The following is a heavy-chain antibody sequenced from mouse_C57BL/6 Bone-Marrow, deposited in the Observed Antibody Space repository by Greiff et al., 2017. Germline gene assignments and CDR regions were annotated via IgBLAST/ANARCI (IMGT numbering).Heavy chain of an antibody. V-gene: IGHV5-6*01. Sequence: EVHLVESGGDLVKPGGSLKLSCAASGFTFSSYGMSWVRQTPDKRLEWVATISSGGSYTYYPDSVKGRFTISRDNAKNTLYLQMSSLKSEDTAMYYCATPITTVVDSFAYWGQGTLVTVSA. CDR2: ISSGGSYT. CDR1: GFTFSSYG. J-gene: IGHJ3*01. CDR3: ATPITTVVDSFAY. D-gene: IGHD1-1*01.